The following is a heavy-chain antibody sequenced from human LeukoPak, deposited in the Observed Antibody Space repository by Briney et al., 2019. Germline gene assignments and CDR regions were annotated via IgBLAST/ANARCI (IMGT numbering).Heavy chain of an antibody. CDR1: GVSITSNY. V-gene: IGHV4-59*01. J-gene: IGHJ4*02. D-gene: IGHD5-18*01. CDR2: THHSGAT. Sequence: KPSETQSLTCSVSGVSITSNYWSWIRQPPGKGLEWLGYTHHSGATSYNPSLKSRSTMSLDTSNNQFSLKLSSVTAADTAVYYCARSSGHSYGDFDYWGQGNLVTVSS. CDR3: ARSSGHSYGDFDY.